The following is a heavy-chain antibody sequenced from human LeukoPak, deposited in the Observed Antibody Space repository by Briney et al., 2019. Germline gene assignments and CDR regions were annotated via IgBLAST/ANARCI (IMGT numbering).Heavy chain of an antibody. Sequence: GSLRLSCTVSGFTFSNYAMTWVRQAPGKGLEWVSSIRGSDGGTHYAGSVKGRFTISRDNSKSTLFLQMNSLRGEDTAIYYCARDPNGDYIGAFDMGGPGTMVTVSS. CDR2: IRGSDGGT. CDR1: GFTFSNYA. J-gene: IGHJ3*02. D-gene: IGHD4-17*01. CDR3: ARDPNGDYIGAFDM. V-gene: IGHV3-23*01.